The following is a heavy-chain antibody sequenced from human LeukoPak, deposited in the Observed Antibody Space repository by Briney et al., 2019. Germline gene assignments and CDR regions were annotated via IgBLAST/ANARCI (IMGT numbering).Heavy chain of an antibody. CDR2: IYYSGST. V-gene: IGHV4-59*01. Sequence: SSETLSLTCTVSGGSISSYYWSWIRQPPGKGLEWIGYIYYSGSTNYNPSLKSRVTISVDTSKNQFSLKLSSVTAADTAVYYCARAGPVAGTVVDYWGQGTLVTVSS. D-gene: IGHD6-19*01. CDR1: GGSISSYY. J-gene: IGHJ4*02. CDR3: ARAGPVAGTVVDY.